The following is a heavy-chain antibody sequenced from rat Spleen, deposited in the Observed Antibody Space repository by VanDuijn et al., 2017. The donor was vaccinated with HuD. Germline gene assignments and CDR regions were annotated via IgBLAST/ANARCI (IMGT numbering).Heavy chain of an antibody. CDR2: INFDGSST. CDR1: GITFSNYA. J-gene: IGHJ2*01. CDR3: ARCFDL. Sequence: EVQLVESDGGLVQPGGTLKLSCAASGITFSNYAMAWVRQAPTKGLEWVATINFDGSSTYYRDSVGGRFSISRDNARSTLYLQMDSLRSEDTATYYCARCFDLWGQGVMVTVSS. V-gene: IGHV5-29*01.